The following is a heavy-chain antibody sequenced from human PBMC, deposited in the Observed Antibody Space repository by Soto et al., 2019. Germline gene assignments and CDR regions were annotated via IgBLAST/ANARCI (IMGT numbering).Heavy chain of an antibody. J-gene: IGHJ3*02. V-gene: IGHV3-15*01. Sequence: EVQLVESGGGLVKPGGSLRLSCAASGFTFSNAWMSWVRQAPGKGLEWVGRIKSKTDGGTTDYAAPVKGRFTISRDDKKNTLYPKKNRLKPGDPAVFSCTMGPPHIGAKGKRVTVS. CDR2: IKSKTDGGTT. CDR1: GFTFSNAW. CDR3: TMGPPHI.